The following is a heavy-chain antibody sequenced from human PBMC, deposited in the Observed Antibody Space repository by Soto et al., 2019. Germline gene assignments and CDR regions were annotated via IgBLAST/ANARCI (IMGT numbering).Heavy chain of an antibody. CDR1: GYSISSSNL. Sequence: PSETLSLTCAVSGYSISSSNLWGCIRQPPGKGLEWIGYIYYSGSTYYNPSLKSRVTMSVDTSKNQFSLKLSAVTAVDTAVYYCARGYSYGRDAFDIWGQGTMVTVSS. J-gene: IGHJ3*02. CDR2: IYYSGST. CDR3: ARGYSYGRDAFDI. D-gene: IGHD5-18*01. V-gene: IGHV4-28*03.